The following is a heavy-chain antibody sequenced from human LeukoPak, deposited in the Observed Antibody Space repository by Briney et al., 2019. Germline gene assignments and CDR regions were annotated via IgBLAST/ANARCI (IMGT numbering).Heavy chain of an antibody. Sequence: PGGSLRLSCAASGFTFSDYYMSWIRQAPGKGLEWVSYISSSGSTIYYADSVKGRFTISRDNAKNSLYLQMNSLRAEDTAVYYCARMVRGVAPPLYYYYYMDVWGKGTTVTISS. CDR1: GFTFSDYY. V-gene: IGHV3-11*01. J-gene: IGHJ6*03. CDR3: ARMVRGVAPPLYYYYYMDV. D-gene: IGHD3-10*01. CDR2: ISSSGSTI.